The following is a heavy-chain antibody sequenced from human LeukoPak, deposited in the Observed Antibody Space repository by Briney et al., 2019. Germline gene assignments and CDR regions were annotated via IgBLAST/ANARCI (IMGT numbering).Heavy chain of an antibody. V-gene: IGHV3-7*01. J-gene: IGHJ4*02. CDR1: GFIFGNNG. CDR3: ARDLVGSSDH. CDR2: IERDGSEE. Sequence: GSLRLSCVASGFIFGNNGMSWLRQAPEKGLEWVAQIERDGSEEHYVDSVKGRFTISRDNAKNSVFLQMNSLRVEDTAVYYCARDLVGSSDHWGQGTLVTVSS. D-gene: IGHD3-10*01.